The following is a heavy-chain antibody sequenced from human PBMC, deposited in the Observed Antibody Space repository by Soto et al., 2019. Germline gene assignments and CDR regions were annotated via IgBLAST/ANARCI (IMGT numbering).Heavy chain of an antibody. J-gene: IGHJ6*02. CDR1: GGTFSSYT. D-gene: IGHD4-17*01. V-gene: IGHV1-69*08. Sequence: QVQLVQSGAEVKKPGSSVKVSCKASGGTFSSYTISWVRQAPGQGLEWMGRIIPILGIANYAQKFQGRVTITADKSTRTSYMELSSQRSEDTAVYYCAREAVIATTVTHSQYYYNGMDVWGQGTTVTVSS. CDR2: IIPILGIA. CDR3: AREAVIATTVTHSQYYYNGMDV.